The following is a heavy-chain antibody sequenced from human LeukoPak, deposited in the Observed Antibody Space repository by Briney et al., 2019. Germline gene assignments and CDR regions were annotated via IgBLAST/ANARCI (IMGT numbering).Heavy chain of an antibody. CDR1: GFTFSSYS. CDR3: ARDAYDSSGYYFY. Sequence: PGGSLRLSCAASGFTFSSYSMNWVRQAPGKGLEWVSSISSSSSYIYYADSVKGRFTISRDNAKNSLYLQMNSLRAEGTAVYYCARDAYDSSGYYFYWGQGTLVTVSS. V-gene: IGHV3-21*01. CDR2: ISSSSSYI. D-gene: IGHD3-22*01. J-gene: IGHJ4*02.